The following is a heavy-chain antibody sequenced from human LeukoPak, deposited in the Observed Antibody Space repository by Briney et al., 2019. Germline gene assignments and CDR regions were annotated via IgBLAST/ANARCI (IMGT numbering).Heavy chain of an antibody. CDR1: GFTSSSYA. D-gene: IGHD6-19*01. V-gene: IGHV3-30*04. J-gene: IGHJ4*02. Sequence: PGRSLRLSCAASGFTSSSYAMHWVRQAPGKGLEWVAVISYDGSHKYYADSVKGRFTISRDNSKNTLYVQMNSLRADDTAVYYCARGAYGSGWTTFDYWGQGILVTVSS. CDR3: ARGAYGSGWTTFDY. CDR2: ISYDGSHK.